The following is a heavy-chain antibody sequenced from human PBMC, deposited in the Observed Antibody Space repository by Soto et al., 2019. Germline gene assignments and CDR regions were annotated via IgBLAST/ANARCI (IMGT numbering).Heavy chain of an antibody. Sequence: ETLSLTCTVSGGSISSSSYYWGCIRQPPGKGLEWIGSIYYSGSTYYNPSLKSRVTISVDTSKNQVSLKLSSVTAADTAVYYCACIFSGGYGYGFYYYGMDVWGQGTTVTVSS. V-gene: IGHV4-39*01. CDR3: ACIFSGGYGYGFYYYGMDV. CDR1: GGSISSSSYY. D-gene: IGHD5-18*01. J-gene: IGHJ6*02. CDR2: IYYSGST.